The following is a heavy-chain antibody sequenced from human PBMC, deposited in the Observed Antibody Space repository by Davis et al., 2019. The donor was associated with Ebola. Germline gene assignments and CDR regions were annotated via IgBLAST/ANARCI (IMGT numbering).Heavy chain of an antibody. J-gene: IGHJ4*02. V-gene: IGHV3-30*03. CDR1: GFTFSSYG. CDR3: ARGIGYSGYERFDY. D-gene: IGHD5-12*01. CDR2: ISYDGSNK. Sequence: GESLKISCAASGFTFSSYGMHWVRQAPGKGLEWVAVISYDGSNKYYADSVKGRFTISRDNSKNTLYLQMNSLRAEDTAVYYCARGIGYSGYERFDYWGQGTLVTVSS.